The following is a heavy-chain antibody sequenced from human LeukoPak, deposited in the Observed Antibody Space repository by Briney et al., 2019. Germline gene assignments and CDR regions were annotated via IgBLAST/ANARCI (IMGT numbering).Heavy chain of an antibody. D-gene: IGHD5-12*01. Sequence: SETLSLTCTVSGGSISSSSYYWGWIRQPPGKGLEWIGSIYYSGSTYYNPSLKSRVTISVDTSKNQFSLKLSSVTAADTAVYYCARDYSGYFYYYYYYGMDVWGQGTTVTVSS. V-gene: IGHV4-39*07. J-gene: IGHJ6*02. CDR1: GGSISSSSYY. CDR3: ARDYSGYFYYYYYYGMDV. CDR2: IYYSGST.